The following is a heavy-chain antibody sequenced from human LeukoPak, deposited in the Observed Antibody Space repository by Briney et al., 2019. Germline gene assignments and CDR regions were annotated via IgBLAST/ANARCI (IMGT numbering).Heavy chain of an antibody. D-gene: IGHD3-3*01. Sequence: PGGSLRLSCAASGFTFSSYAMSWVRQTPGKGLEWVSSISGSAGSTYYIDSVKGRFTISRDNFQNTLHLQMNSLRAEDTAVYYCARSVFGVAYYYYYYMDVWGKGTTVTVSS. CDR1: GFTFSSYA. CDR3: ARSVFGVAYYYYYYMDV. V-gene: IGHV3-23*01. J-gene: IGHJ6*03. CDR2: ISGSAGST.